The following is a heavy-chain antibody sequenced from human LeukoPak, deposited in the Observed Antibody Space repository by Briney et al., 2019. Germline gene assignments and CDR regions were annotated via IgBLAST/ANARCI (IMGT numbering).Heavy chain of an antibody. Sequence: PGGSLRLSCAASGFTFDDYAMHWVRQAPGKGLVWVSGISWNSGSIGYADSVKGRFTISRDNAKNSLYLQMNSLRAEDTALYYCAKAVYGSGSLLDYWGQGTLVTVSS. D-gene: IGHD3-10*01. J-gene: IGHJ4*02. CDR3: AKAVYGSGSLLDY. CDR1: GFTFDDYA. CDR2: ISWNSGSI. V-gene: IGHV3-9*01.